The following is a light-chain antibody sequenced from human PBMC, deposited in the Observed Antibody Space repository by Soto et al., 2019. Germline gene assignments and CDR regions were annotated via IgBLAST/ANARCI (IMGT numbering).Light chain of an antibody. CDR1: QSVSSY. CDR2: DAS. CDR3: QQRSNWPPGAT. Sequence: EIVLTQSPATLSLSPGERATLSCRASQSVSSYLAWYQQKPGQAPRLLIYDASNRATGIPARFSGSGSGTAFTLTISSLAPEDFAVYYCQQRSNWPPGATFGQGTKLEIK. J-gene: IGKJ2*01. V-gene: IGKV3-11*01.